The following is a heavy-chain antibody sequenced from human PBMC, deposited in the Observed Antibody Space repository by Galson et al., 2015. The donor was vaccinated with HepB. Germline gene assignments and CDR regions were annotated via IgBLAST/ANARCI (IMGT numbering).Heavy chain of an antibody. CDR1: GFTFSNAW. V-gene: IGHV3-15*07. D-gene: IGHD3-22*01. Sequence: SLRLSCAASGFTFSNAWMNWVRQAPGKGLEWVGRIKSKTDGGTTDYAAPVKGRFTISRDDSKNTLYLQMNSLKTEDTAVYYCTTHYYDSSGYYPFDYWGQGTLVTVSS. J-gene: IGHJ4*02. CDR2: IKSKTDGGTT. CDR3: TTHYYDSSGYYPFDY.